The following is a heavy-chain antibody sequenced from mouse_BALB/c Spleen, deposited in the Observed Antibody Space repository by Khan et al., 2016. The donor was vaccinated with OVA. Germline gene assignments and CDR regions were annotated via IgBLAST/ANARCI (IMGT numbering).Heavy chain of an antibody. CDR3: ARIFIGTTDYAMDY. J-gene: IGHJ4*01. Sequence: QVQLKESGPGLVQPSQSLSITCTVSGFSLTSYGVHWVRQSPGKGLEWLGVIWSGGSTDYNAGFISRLSISKDNSKSQVFFKMNSLQANDTAIYYCARIFIGTTDYAMDYWGQGTSVTFSS. D-gene: IGHD2-14*01. V-gene: IGHV2-2*02. CDR1: GFSLTSYG. CDR2: IWSGGST.